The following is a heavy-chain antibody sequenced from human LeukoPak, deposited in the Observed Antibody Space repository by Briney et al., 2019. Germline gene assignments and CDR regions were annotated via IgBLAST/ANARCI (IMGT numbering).Heavy chain of an antibody. Sequence: SGPTLVKPTQTLTLTCTFSGFSLNTSAVGVGWIRQPPGKALEWLALIYWDDNKRYSPSLKRRLTFTKDTSKSQVVLTMTNMDPVDTATYFCVHSKSRYSNTWGAFDYWGPGTPVTVSS. CDR3: VHSKSRYSNTWGAFDY. J-gene: IGHJ4*02. CDR1: GFSLNTSAVG. V-gene: IGHV2-5*02. D-gene: IGHD2-21*01. CDR2: IYWDDNK.